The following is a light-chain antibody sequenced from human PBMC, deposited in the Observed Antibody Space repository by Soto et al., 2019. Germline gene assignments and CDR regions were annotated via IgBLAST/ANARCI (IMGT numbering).Light chain of an antibody. CDR1: SSDVGSYHL. CDR2: EGS. V-gene: IGLV2-23*01. J-gene: IGLJ2*01. Sequence: QSVLTQPASVSGSPGQSITISCTGTSSDVGSYHLVSWYQQHPGKAPKLMIYEGSKRPSGVSNRFSGSKSGNTASLTISGLQAEDEADYDCCSYAGSRGLVFGGGTKLTVL. CDR3: CSYAGSRGLV.